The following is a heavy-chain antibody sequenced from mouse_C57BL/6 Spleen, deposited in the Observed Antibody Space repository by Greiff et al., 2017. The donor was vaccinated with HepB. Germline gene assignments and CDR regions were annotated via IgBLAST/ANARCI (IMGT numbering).Heavy chain of an antibody. CDR1: GYAFSSSW. D-gene: IGHD2-5*01. V-gene: IGHV1-82*01. Sequence: VKLQESGPELVKPGASVKISCKASGYAFSSSWLNWVKQRPGKGLEWIGRIYPGDGDTNYNGKFKGKATLTADKSSSTAYMQLSSLTSEDSAVYFCARRSNYDYFDYWGQGTTLTVSS. CDR2: IYPGDGDT. J-gene: IGHJ2*01. CDR3: ARRSNYDYFDY.